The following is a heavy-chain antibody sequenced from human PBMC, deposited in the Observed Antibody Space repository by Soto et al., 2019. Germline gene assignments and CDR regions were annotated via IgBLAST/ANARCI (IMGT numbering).Heavy chain of an antibody. Sequence: QVQLVASGGGVVQPGRSLRLSCAASGFTFSSYGMHWVRQAPGKGLEWVAVISYDGSNKYYADSVKGRFTISRDNSKHTLYLQMNSLSAEDTAVYYCAKEAFLGDDATDQFDYWGQGTLVTVSS. CDR1: GFTFSSYG. D-gene: IGHD4-17*01. J-gene: IGHJ4*02. CDR3: AKEAFLGDDATDQFDY. V-gene: IGHV3-30*18. CDR2: ISYDGSNK.